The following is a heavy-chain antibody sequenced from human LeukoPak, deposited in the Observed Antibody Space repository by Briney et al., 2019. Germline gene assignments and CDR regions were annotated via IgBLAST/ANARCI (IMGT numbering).Heavy chain of an antibody. CDR3: ARDQLAAETGGDWFDP. J-gene: IGHJ5*02. CDR1: GHTFTGYY. D-gene: IGHD6-25*01. Sequence: GASVKVSCKASGHTFTGYYMHWVRQAPGQGLEWMGWINPNSGGTNYAQKFQGRVTMTRDTSISTAYMELSRLRSDDTAVYYCARDQLAAETGGDWFDPWGQGTLVTVSS. V-gene: IGHV1-2*02. CDR2: INPNSGGT.